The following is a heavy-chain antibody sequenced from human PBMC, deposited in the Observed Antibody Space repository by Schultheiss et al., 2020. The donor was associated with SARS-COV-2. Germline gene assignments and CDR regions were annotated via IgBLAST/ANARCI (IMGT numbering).Heavy chain of an antibody. Sequence: GGSLRLSCAASGFTFSSYDMHWVRQATGKGLEWVSAIGTAGDTYYPGSVKGRFTISRENAKNSLYLQMNSLRAGDTAVYYCARASRMTTVSQDYYYYMDVWGKGTTVTVSS. CDR3: ARASRMTTVSQDYYYYMDV. V-gene: IGHV3-13*01. CDR2: IGTAGDT. J-gene: IGHJ6*03. D-gene: IGHD4-11*01. CDR1: GFTFSSYD.